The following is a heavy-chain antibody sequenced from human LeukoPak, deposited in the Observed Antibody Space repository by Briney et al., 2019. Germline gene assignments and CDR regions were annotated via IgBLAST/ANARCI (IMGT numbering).Heavy chain of an antibody. Sequence: ASVKVSCKASGGTFSSYAISWVRQAPGQGLEWMGRIIPIFGTANYAQKFQGRVTITTDESTSTAYMELSSLRSEDTAVYYCARDRYSSSWTSPFDPWGQGTLLTVSS. CDR3: ARDRYSSSWTSPFDP. D-gene: IGHD6-13*01. CDR2: IIPIFGTA. J-gene: IGHJ5*02. CDR1: GGTFSSYA. V-gene: IGHV1-69*05.